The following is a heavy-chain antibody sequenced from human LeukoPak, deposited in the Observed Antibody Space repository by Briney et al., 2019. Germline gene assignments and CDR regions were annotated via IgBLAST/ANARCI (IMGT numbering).Heavy chain of an antibody. J-gene: IGHJ4*02. CDR1: GGSISSSNW. D-gene: IGHD3-10*01. Sequence: MSSGTLSLTCAVSGGSISSSNWWSWVRQPPGKGLEWIGEIYHSGSTNYNPSLKSRVTISVDKSKNQFSLKLSSVTAAYTAVYYCARSLYGSGTHSNYWGQGTLVTVSS. CDR2: IYHSGST. CDR3: ARSLYGSGTHSNY. V-gene: IGHV4-4*02.